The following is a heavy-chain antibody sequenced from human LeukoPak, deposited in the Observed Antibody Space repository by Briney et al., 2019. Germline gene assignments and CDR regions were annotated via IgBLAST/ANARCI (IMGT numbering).Heavy chain of an antibody. CDR3: AKDLAEYSSSWFRGGAFDL. CDR1: GFTFSSYA. V-gene: IGHV3-23*01. J-gene: IGHJ3*01. D-gene: IGHD6-13*01. Sequence: PGGSLRLSCAASGFTFSSYAMSWVRQAPGKGLEWVSVISDSSDSTYYADSVKGRFTISRDNSKNTLYLHMHSLTAEDTAVYYCAKDLAEYSSSWFRGGAFDLWGQGTVVTVSS. CDR2: ISDSSDST.